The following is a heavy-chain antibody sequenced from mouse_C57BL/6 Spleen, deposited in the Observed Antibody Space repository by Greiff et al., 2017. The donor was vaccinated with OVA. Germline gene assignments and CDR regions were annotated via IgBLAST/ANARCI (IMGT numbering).Heavy chain of an antibody. CDR2: ISDGGSYT. V-gene: IGHV5-4*01. CDR1: GFTFSSYA. CDR3: ARGSLYDYDQGYAMDY. J-gene: IGHJ4*01. D-gene: IGHD2-4*01. Sequence: EVHLVESGGGLVKPGGSLKLSCAASGFTFSSYAMSWVRQTPEKRLEWVATISDGGSYTYYPDNVKGRFTISRDNAKNNLYLQMSHLKSEDTAMYYCARGSLYDYDQGYAMDYWGQGTSVTVSS.